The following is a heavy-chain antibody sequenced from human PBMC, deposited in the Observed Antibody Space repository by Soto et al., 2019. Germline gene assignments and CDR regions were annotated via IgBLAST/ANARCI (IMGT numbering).Heavy chain of an antibody. Sequence: GASVKVSCKASGYTFTGYYMHWVRQAPGQGLEWMGWINPNSGGTNYAQKFKGWVTMTRDTSISTAYMELSRLRSDDTAVYYCARGTPYTTYYYDSSGYYQRSNWFDPWGQGTLVTVSS. CDR1: GYTFTGYY. CDR2: INPNSGGT. CDR3: ARGTPYTTYYYDSSGYYQRSNWFDP. J-gene: IGHJ5*02. V-gene: IGHV1-2*04. D-gene: IGHD3-22*01.